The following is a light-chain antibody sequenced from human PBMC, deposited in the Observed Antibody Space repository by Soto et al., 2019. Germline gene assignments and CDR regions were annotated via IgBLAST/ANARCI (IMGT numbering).Light chain of an antibody. CDR3: ASWDDSLNGVV. J-gene: IGLJ2*01. CDR1: NSNIGSNT. V-gene: IGLV1-44*01. CDR2: SNN. Sequence: QSVLTQPPSASGTPGQRVSISCSGSNSNIGSNTVNWYQQVPGAPPKLLIYSNNQRPSGVPDRFSASKSATSASVAISGLQSEDEADYYCASWDDSLNGVVFGGGTKLTVL.